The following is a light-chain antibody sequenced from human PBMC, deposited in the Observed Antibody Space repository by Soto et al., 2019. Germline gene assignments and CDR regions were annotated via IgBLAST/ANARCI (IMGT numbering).Light chain of an antibody. CDR2: KTS. Sequence: DIQMTQSPSTLSASVGDRVTITCRASQSISSWLAWYQQKPGTAPKLLIYKTSTLQGGVPSRFSGSGSGTEFTLTISSLQPDDSATYYCQQYRDNWTFGQGTKVEIK. CDR3: QQYRDNWT. J-gene: IGKJ1*01. CDR1: QSISSW. V-gene: IGKV1-5*03.